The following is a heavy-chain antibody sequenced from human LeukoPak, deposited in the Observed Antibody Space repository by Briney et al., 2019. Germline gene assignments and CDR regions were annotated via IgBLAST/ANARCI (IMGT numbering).Heavy chain of an antibody. CDR2: IKQDGSEI. D-gene: IGHD6-13*01. Sequence: PGGSLRLSCAASGFTFSNYALTWVRQAPGKGLEWVANIKQDGSEIYYMDSVKGRFTISRDNAKNSLYLQMNSLRAEDTAVYYCARDLWAQKLPHRYFDYWGQGTLVTVSS. CDR1: GFTFSNYA. V-gene: IGHV3-7*05. J-gene: IGHJ4*02. CDR3: ARDLWAQKLPHRYFDY.